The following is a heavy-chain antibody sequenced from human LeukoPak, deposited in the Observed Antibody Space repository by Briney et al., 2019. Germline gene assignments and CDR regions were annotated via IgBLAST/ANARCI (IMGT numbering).Heavy chain of an antibody. CDR2: IIPIFGTA. D-gene: IGHD6-13*01. CDR3: ARSIAAAGTIDY. J-gene: IGHJ4*02. Sequence: SVKVSCKSSGGTFSSYAISGVRQAPGQGLEWMGRIIPIFGTANYAQKFQGRVTITTDESTSTAYMELSSLRSEDTAVYYCARSIAAAGTIDYWGQGTLVTVSS. V-gene: IGHV1-69*05. CDR1: GGTFSSYA.